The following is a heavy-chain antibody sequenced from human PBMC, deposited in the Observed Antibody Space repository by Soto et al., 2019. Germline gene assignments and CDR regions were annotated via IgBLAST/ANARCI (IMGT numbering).Heavy chain of an antibody. V-gene: IGHV3-74*01. CDR1: EFTFSSYW. CDR2: ISSDGSST. D-gene: IGHD2-2*01. J-gene: IGHJ6*03. CDR3: ARTPAAMYYYYYYMDV. Sequence: GGSLRLSCAASEFTFSSYWMHWVRQAPGKGLVWVSRISSDGSSTNYADSVKGRFTISRDNAKNTLYLQMNSLRVEVTAMYYCARTPAAMYYYYYYMDVWGKGTTVTVSS.